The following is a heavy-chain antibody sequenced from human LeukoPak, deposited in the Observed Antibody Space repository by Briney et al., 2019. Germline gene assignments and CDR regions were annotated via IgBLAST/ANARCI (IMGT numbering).Heavy chain of an antibody. CDR3: ARVGSWYSSSWYYFDY. CDR1: GDSISTYY. CDR2: IYFSGST. J-gene: IGHJ4*02. Sequence: SETLSLTCTVSGDSISTYYWSWIRQPAGKGLEWIGRIYFSGSTNYNPSLKSRVTMSVDTSKNQFSLKLRSVTAADTAVYYCARVGSWYSSSWYYFDYWGQGTLVTVSS. V-gene: IGHV4-4*07. D-gene: IGHD6-13*01.